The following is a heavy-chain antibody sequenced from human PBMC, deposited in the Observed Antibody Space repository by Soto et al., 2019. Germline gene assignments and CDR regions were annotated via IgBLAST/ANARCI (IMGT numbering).Heavy chain of an antibody. CDR1: GYSFISYW. CDR3: ARLPGPHHRQLDFDY. CDR2: IDPSDSYT. Sequence: PGESLKISCKGSGYSFISYWISWVRQMPGKGLEWMGRIDPSDSYTNYSPSFQGHVTISADKSISTAYLQWSSLQASDTAMIYCARLPGPHHRQLDFDYWGQGALVTVSS. V-gene: IGHV5-10-1*01. J-gene: IGHJ4*02.